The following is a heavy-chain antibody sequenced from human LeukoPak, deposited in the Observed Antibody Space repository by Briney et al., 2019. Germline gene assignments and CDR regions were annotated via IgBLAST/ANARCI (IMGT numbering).Heavy chain of an antibody. V-gene: IGHV4-34*01. D-gene: IGHD3-10*01. CDR3: ARGLWFGDENPPYFDY. CDR1: GGSFSGYY. Sequence: SETLSLTCAVYGGSFSGYYWSWTRQPPGKGLEWIGEMNHSGSTNYNPSLKSRATISVDTSKNQFSLKLSPVTAADTAVYYCARGLWFGDENPPYFDYWGQGTLVTVSS. J-gene: IGHJ4*02. CDR2: MNHSGST.